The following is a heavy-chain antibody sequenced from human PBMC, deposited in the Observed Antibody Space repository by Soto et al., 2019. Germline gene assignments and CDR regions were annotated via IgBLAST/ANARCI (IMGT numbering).Heavy chain of an antibody. J-gene: IGHJ6*02. D-gene: IGHD2-8*01. CDR2: IIPIFGTA. CDR1: GGTFSSYA. V-gene: IGHV1-69*06. Sequence: ASVKVSCNASGGTFSSYAISWVRQAPGQGLEWMGGIIPIFGTANYAQKFQGRVTITADKSTSTAYMELSSLRSEDTAVYYCARDCTPYYYGMDVWGQGTTVTVSS. CDR3: ARDCTPYYYGMDV.